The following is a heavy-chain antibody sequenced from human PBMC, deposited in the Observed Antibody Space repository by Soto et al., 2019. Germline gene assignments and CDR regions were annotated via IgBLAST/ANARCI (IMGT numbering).Heavy chain of an antibody. J-gene: IGHJ4*02. CDR1: GGSISSGDYY. Sequence: SETLSLTCTVSGGSISSGDYYWSWIRQHPGKGLEWIGHIYYGGGNHYNPSLQSRVAISVDTSKNQFSLNLSSVTAADTAMYYCARAYQLPHIDFWGRGTLVTVSS. CDR3: ARAYQLPHIDF. D-gene: IGHD2-2*01. V-gene: IGHV4-31*03. CDR2: IYYGGGN.